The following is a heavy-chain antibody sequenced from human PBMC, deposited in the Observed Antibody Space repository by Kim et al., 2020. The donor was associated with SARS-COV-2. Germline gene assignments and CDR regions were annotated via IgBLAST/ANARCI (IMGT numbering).Heavy chain of an antibody. CDR3: ARARTRNYYYYGMDV. J-gene: IGHJ6*02. Sequence: PSLKRRVTISVNMSKNQFSLQLSSVTAADTAVYYCARARTRNYYYYGMDVGGQGTTVTVSS. V-gene: IGHV4-34*01. D-gene: IGHD1-7*01.